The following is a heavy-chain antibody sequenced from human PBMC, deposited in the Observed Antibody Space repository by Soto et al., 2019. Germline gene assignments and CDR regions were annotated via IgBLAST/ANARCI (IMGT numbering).Heavy chain of an antibody. CDR2: IYYGGST. CDR1: GDSLSTDY. Sequence: PSETLSLTCTVSGDSLSTDYWSWIRQSPGKGLEWIGFIYYGGSTNYNPSLKSRVTISVDTPKNHFSLKLSSVTAADTAVYYGAKTCDWDSLAHWGHVTLVTVS. D-gene: IGHD1-7*01. CDR3: AKTCDWDSLAH. V-gene: IGHV4-59*08. J-gene: IGHJ4*01.